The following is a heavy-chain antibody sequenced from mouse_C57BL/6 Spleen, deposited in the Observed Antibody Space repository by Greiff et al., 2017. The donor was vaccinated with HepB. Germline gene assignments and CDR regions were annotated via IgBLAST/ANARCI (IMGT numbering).Heavy chain of an antibody. Sequence: EVQLQHSGSELVKPGASVKISCKASGYTFPDYYMNWVKQSHGKSLEWIGDITPNNGGTSYNQKFKGKATLTVDKSSSTAYMELRSLTSEDSAVYYCARRGIWHLYFDVWRTGTTVTVPT. V-gene: IGHV1-26*01. CDR2: ITPNNGGT. J-gene: IGHJ1*03. CDR1: GYTFPDYY. CDR3: ARRGIWHLYFDV.